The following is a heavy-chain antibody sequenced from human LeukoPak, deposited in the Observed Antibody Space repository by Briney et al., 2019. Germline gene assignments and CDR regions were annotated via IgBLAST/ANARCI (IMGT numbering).Heavy chain of an antibody. CDR3: AREGGSGWLDAFDI. J-gene: IGHJ3*02. Sequence: PGGSLRLSCAASGFTFSSYAMSWVRQAPGKGLEWVAVISYDGSNKYYADSVKGRFTISRDNSKNTLYLQMNSLRAEDTAVYYCAREGGSGWLDAFDIWGQGTMVTVSS. CDR1: GFTFSSYA. CDR2: ISYDGSNK. V-gene: IGHV3-30-3*01. D-gene: IGHD6-19*01.